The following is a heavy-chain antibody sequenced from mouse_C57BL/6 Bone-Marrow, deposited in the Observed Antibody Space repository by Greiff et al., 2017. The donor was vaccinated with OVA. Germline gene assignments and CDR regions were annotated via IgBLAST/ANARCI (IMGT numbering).Heavy chain of an antibody. D-gene: IGHD1-1*01. CDR3: ARCFYGSSTYYAMDY. V-gene: IGHV14-3*01. J-gene: IGHJ4*01. CDR2: IDPANGNT. CDR1: GFNIKNTY. Sequence: VQLQQPGAELVKPGASVKVSCKASGFNIKNTYMHWVKQRPEQGLEWIGRIDPANGNTKYAPKFQGKATITADTSSNTAYLQLSSLTSEDTAIYYCARCFYGSSTYYAMDYWGQGTSVTVSS.